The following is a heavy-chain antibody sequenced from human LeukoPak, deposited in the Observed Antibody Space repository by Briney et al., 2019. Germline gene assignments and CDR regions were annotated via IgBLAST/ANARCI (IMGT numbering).Heavy chain of an antibody. Sequence: GGSQRLSCAASGFTFSSYAMSWVRQAPGKGLEWVSAISGGGASGGRTYYADAVKGRFTISRDNSKNTLYLQMNSLRAEDTAVYYCAKGLQWELPCDYWGQATLVTVSS. J-gene: IGHJ4*02. D-gene: IGHD1-26*01. CDR1: GFTFSSYA. CDR3: AKGLQWELPCDY. CDR2: ISGGGASGGRT. V-gene: IGHV3-23*01.